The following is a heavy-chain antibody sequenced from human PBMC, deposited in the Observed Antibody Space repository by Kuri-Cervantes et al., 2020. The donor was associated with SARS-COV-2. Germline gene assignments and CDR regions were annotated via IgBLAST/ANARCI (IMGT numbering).Heavy chain of an antibody. D-gene: IGHD1-20*01. CDR2: IYYSGST. CDR3: ARVALTGTAFDI. V-gene: IGHV4-59*01. J-gene: IGHJ3*02. Sequence: ESLKISCTVSGGSISSYYWSWIRQPPGKGLEWIGYIYYSGSTNYHPSLKSRVTISVDTSRNQFSLKLSSVTAADTAVYYCARVALTGTAFDIWGQGTMVTVSS. CDR1: GGSISSYY.